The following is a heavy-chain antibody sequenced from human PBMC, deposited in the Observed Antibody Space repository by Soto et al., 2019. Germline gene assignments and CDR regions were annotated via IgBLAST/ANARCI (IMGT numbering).Heavy chain of an antibody. CDR2: IYSGGST. J-gene: IGHJ4*02. CDR1: GFTVSSNY. V-gene: IGHV3-66*01. Sequence: PGGSLRLSCAASGFTVSSNYMSWVRQAPGKGLEWVSFIYSGGSTYYADSVKGRFTISRDNSKNTLYLQMNSLRAEDTAVYYCARVGPPLLWFGSWGQGNLVTVSX. CDR3: ARVGPPLLWFGS. D-gene: IGHD3-10*01.